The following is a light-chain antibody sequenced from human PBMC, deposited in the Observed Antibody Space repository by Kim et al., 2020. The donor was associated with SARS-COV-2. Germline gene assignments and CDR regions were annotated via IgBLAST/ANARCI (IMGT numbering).Light chain of an antibody. V-gene: IGLV7-46*01. CDR1: TGPVTSGHY. J-gene: IGLJ3*02. CDR2: EAS. CDR3: SLFYTDVRV. Sequence: QAVVTQEPSLTVSQGGTVTLTCGSTTGPVTSGHYPFWVQQKPGQAPRTLIYEASNKNSWTPARFSGSLLGGKAVLTLSGAQPEDEAEYYCSLFYTDVRVFGGGTQLTVL.